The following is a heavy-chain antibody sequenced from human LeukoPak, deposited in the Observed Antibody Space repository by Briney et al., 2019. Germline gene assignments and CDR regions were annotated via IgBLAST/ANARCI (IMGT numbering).Heavy chain of an antibody. CDR3: ARAISGGSPITASDY. V-gene: IGHV1-2*02. Sequence: ASVTVSCTASGYTFTGYYMHWVRQAPGQGLEWMGWINPNSDFTNFAQNFQGRVTMTSDTSISTAYMELSRLRSDDTAIYYCARAISGGSPITASDYWGQGTLVTVSS. D-gene: IGHD2-15*01. CDR2: INPNSDFT. J-gene: IGHJ4*02. CDR1: GYTFTGYY.